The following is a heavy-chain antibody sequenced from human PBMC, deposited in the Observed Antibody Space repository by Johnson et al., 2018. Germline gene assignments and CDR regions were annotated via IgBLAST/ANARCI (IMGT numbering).Heavy chain of an antibody. J-gene: IGHJ1*01. CDR2: ISSSGGST. Sequence: VQLVESGGDLVQPGGSLRLSCAASGFTFSNYAMSWVRQAPGKGLEWVSGISSSGGSTYYADSVKGRFTISRDNSKNTLYLQMNSLRAEDTAVYYCAHGRYYYDPQHWGQGTLVTVYS. V-gene: IGHV3-23*04. D-gene: IGHD3-22*01. CDR1: GFTFSNYA. CDR3: AHGRYYYDPQH.